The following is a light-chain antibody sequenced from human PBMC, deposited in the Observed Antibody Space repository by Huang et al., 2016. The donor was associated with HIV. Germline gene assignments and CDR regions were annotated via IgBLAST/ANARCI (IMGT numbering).Light chain of an antibody. CDR3: QQRSSWPPT. V-gene: IGKV3-11*01. Sequence: EIVLTQSPATLSLSPGERATLSCRASQSVSSHLAWYQQRPGQAPRLLIYDASTRATGVRGRLSGSGSGTDFTLTIGSLEPDDFAVYYCQQRSSWPPTFGQGTKLEIK. J-gene: IGKJ2*01. CDR2: DAS. CDR1: QSVSSH.